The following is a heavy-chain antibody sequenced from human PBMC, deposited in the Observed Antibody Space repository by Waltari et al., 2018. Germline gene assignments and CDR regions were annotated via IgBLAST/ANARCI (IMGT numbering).Heavy chain of an antibody. CDR3: AKDLGGFSGSHWYFDL. CDR2: ISGSDGRT. J-gene: IGHJ2*01. V-gene: IGHV3-23*04. D-gene: IGHD5-12*01. Sequence: EVQLVESGGGLVQPGGSLRLSCAASGFTFRSLSMSWVRQAPGRGLEWVSSISGSDGRTNYADSAKGRFTISRDNVKNTLFLQMNSLRADDAAVYYCAKDLGGFSGSHWYFDLWGRGTLVTVSS. CDR1: GFTFRSLS.